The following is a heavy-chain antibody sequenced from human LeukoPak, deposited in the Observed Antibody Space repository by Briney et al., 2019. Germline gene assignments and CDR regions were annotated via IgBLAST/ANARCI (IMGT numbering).Heavy chain of an antibody. CDR3: ATYSSLNRREFQY. V-gene: IGHV3-7*01. CDR1: GFTFSNYW. Sequence: GGSLRLSCEGSGFTFSNYWMGWVRQAPGKGLQWVANIKTDGSEKYYVDSVKGRFTISRDNAKSSLYLQMNSLRAEDTAVYYCATYSSLNRREFQYWGQGTLLTVSS. D-gene: IGHD3-22*01. CDR2: IKTDGSEK. J-gene: IGHJ1*01.